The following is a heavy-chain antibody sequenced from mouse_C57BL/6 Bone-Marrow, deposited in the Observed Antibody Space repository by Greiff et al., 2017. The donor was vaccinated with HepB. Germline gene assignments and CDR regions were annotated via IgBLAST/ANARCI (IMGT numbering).Heavy chain of an antibody. D-gene: IGHD1-1*01. CDR3: ARGSDYYGSSYFDY. Sequence: EVHLVESGGGLVKPGGSLKLSCAASGFTFSSYAMSWVRQTPEKRLEWVATISDGGSYTYYPDNVKGRFTISRDNAKNNLYLQMSHLKSEDTAMYYCARGSDYYGSSYFDYWGQGTTLTVSS. J-gene: IGHJ2*01. CDR2: ISDGGSYT. V-gene: IGHV5-4*01. CDR1: GFTFSSYA.